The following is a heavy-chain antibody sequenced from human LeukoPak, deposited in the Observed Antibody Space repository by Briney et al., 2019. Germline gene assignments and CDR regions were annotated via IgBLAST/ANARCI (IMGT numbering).Heavy chain of an antibody. V-gene: IGHV1-2*02. CDR1: GYTFTGYY. CDR2: INPNSGGT. CDR3: ARDWGGPTVTTDYFDY. Sequence: ASVKVSCKASGYTFTGYYMHWVRQAPRQGLEWMGWINPNSGGTNYAQKFQGRVTMTRDTSISTAYMELSRLRSDDTAVYYCARDWGGPTVTTDYFDYWGQGTLVTVSS. D-gene: IGHD4-17*01. J-gene: IGHJ4*02.